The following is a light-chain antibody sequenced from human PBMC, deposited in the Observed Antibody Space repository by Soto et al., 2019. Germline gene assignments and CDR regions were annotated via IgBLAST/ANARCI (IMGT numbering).Light chain of an antibody. CDR3: QQYNNWPPMA. Sequence: EIVMTQSPATLSVSPGERATLSCRASQSVSSNLAWYQQKPGQAPRLLIYGASTRATGIPVRLSGSGSGTEFTLTISSLQSEDFAVYYCQQYNNWPPMAFGQGTKVEIK. CDR2: GAS. V-gene: IGKV3-15*01. CDR1: QSVSSN. J-gene: IGKJ1*01.